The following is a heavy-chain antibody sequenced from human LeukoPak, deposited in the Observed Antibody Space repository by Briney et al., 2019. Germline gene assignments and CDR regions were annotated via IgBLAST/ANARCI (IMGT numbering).Heavy chain of an antibody. Sequence: PGGSLRLSCAASGFTFSSYAMSWVRQAPGKGLEWVSSFSGSGGSTHYADSVKGRFTISRDNSESTLYLQMNSLRAEDTAVYYCAKDLMLHRGNGYFDYWGQGTLVTVSS. V-gene: IGHV3-23*01. D-gene: IGHD2-8*01. CDR3: AKDLMLHRGNGYFDY. CDR2: FSGSGGST. J-gene: IGHJ4*02. CDR1: GFTFSSYA.